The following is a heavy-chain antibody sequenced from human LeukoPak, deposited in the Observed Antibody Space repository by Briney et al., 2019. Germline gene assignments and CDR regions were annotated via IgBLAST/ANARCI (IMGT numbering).Heavy chain of an antibody. Sequence: PGGSLRLSCAASGFTFSSYSMNWVRQAPGKGLEWVSYISSSGSTIYYADSVKGRFTISRDNAKNSLYLQMNSLRAEDTAVYYCASRLYSSGSFDYWGQGTLVTVSS. J-gene: IGHJ4*02. CDR3: ASRLYSSGSFDY. D-gene: IGHD6-19*01. CDR1: GFTFSSYS. CDR2: ISSSGSTI. V-gene: IGHV3-48*04.